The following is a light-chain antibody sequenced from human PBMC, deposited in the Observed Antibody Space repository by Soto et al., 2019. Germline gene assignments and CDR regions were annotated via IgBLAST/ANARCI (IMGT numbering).Light chain of an antibody. J-gene: IGKJ1*01. CDR3: QQYHRYSRT. CDR1: QSISSW. Sequence: DIQMTQSPSTLSVSVGDRVTITCRASQSISSWLAWYQQKPGKAPKLPIYDASSLESGVPSRFSGSGSGTEFTLPISSLQPEDFATYYCQQYHRYSRTFGQGTKVDIK. CDR2: DAS. V-gene: IGKV1-5*01.